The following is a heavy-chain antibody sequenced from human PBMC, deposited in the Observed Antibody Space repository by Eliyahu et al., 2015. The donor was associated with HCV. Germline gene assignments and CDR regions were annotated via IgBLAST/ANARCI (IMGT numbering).Heavy chain of an antibody. CDR3: AKDSGLLWFGELLSAEYFQH. J-gene: IGHJ1*01. D-gene: IGHD3-10*01. Sequence: FTISRDNSKNTLYLQMNSLRAEDTAVYYCAKDSGLLWFGELLSAEYFQHWGQGTLVTVSS. V-gene: IGHV3-23*01.